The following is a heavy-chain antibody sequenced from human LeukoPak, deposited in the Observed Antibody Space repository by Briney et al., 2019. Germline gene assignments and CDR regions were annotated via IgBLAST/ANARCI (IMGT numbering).Heavy chain of an antibody. CDR3: ARGGTPPYYMDV. J-gene: IGHJ6*03. CDR1: GYTFTSYD. Sequence: WASVKVSCKASGYTFTSYDINWVRQATGQGLEWMGWMNPNSGNTGYAQKFQGRVTITRNTSISTAYMELSSLRSEDTAVYYCARGGTPPYYMDVWGEGTTVTVSS. CDR2: MNPNSGNT. V-gene: IGHV1-8*03. D-gene: IGHD1-1*01.